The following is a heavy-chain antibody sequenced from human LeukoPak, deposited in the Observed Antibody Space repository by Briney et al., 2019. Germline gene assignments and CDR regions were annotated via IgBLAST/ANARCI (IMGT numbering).Heavy chain of an antibody. V-gene: IGHV3-11*04. CDR1: GFTFSDYY. CDR2: ISSSGSII. D-gene: IGHD3-22*01. CDR3: ARVGYDSSGRFDY. J-gene: IGHJ4*02. Sequence: GGSLRLSCAASGFTFSDYYMTWIRQAPGKGLEWVSYISSSGSIIYYADSVKGRFIISRDNAKYSLYLQMNSLRAEDTAVYFCARVGYDSSGRFDYWGQGTLVTVSS.